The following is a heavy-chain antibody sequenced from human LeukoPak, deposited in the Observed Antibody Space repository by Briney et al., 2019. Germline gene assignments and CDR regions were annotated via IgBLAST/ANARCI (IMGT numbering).Heavy chain of an antibody. CDR3: AKYYYGSD. D-gene: IGHD3-10*01. CDR1: GGSISSYY. CDR2: IYHSGST. J-gene: IGHJ4*02. Sequence: SETLSLTCTVSGGSISSYYWSWIRQPPGKGLEWIGSIYHSGSTYYNPSLKSRVTISVDTSKNQFSLKLSSVTAADTAVYYCAKYYYGSDWGQGTLVTVSS. V-gene: IGHV4-59*04.